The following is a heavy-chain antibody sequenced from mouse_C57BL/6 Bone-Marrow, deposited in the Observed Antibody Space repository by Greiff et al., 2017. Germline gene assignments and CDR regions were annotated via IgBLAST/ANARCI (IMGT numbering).Heavy chain of an antibody. J-gene: IGHJ1*03. CDR2: IDPSDSYT. V-gene: IGHV1-59*01. CDR1: GYTFTSYW. Sequence: QVQLQQSGAELVRPGTSVKLSCKASGYTFTSYWMHWVKQRPGQGLEWIGVIDPSDSYTNYNQKFKGKATLTVDTSSSTAYMQLSSLTSEDSAVYYCVSRAYYSNYRYFDVWGTGTTVTVSS. D-gene: IGHD2-5*01. CDR3: VSRAYYSNYRYFDV.